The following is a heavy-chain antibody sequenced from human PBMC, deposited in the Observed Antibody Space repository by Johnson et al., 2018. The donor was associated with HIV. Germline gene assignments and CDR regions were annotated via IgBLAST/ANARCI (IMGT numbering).Heavy chain of an antibody. Sequence: VQLVESGGGLVQRGESLKLSCAASGLSFSDSAIHWVRQAAGTGLEWVGRIRSKDNTYATVHVASLTGRFTISRDNSKNTLYLQMNSLRAEDTAVYYCAPQLGIGDAFDIWGQGTMVTVSS. CDR1: GLSFSDSA. J-gene: IGHJ3*02. CDR3: APQLGIGDAFDI. D-gene: IGHD7-27*01. CDR2: IRSKDNTYAT. V-gene: IGHV3-73*02.